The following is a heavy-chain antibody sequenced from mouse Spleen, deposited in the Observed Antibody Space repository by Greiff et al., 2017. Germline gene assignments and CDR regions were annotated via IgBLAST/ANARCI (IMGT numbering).Heavy chain of an antibody. V-gene: IGHV1-9*01. CDR3: ARRGYYSNYDYYAMDY. CDR1: GYTFTGYW. D-gene: IGHD2-5*01. Sequence: QVQLKESGAELMKPGASVKLSCKATGYTFTGYWIEWVKQRPGHGLEWIGEILPGSGSTNYNEKFKGKATFTADTSSNTAYMQLSSLTTEDSAIYYCARRGYYSNYDYYAMDYWGQGTSVTVSS. CDR2: ILPGSGST. J-gene: IGHJ4*01.